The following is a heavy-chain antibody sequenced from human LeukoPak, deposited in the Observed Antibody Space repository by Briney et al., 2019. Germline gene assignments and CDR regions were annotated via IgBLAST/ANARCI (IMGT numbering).Heavy chain of an antibody. CDR3: ARDTRAYCGGDCSGNFDY. CDR2: TWFDGSNK. V-gene: IGHV3-33*08. Sequence: PGGSLRLSCAASGFTFSSYAMSWVRQAPGKGLEWVAVTWFDGSNKYRADSVKGRFTISRDNSKNTLYLQMNSLRAEDTAVYYCARDTRAYCGGDCSGNFDYWGQGTLVTVSS. CDR1: GFTFSSYA. J-gene: IGHJ4*02. D-gene: IGHD2-21*02.